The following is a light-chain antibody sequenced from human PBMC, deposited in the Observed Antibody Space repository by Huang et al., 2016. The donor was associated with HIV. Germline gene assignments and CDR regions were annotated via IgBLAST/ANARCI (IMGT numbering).Light chain of an antibody. CDR2: DAS. Sequence: DIQMTQSPSSLSASVGDRVTITCQASQDITNYLNWYQQKPGKAPKLLIYDASNLETGVPSRFSGSGSGTDFTFTISRLEPEDFAVYYCQQYGSSPYTFGQGTKLEIK. CDR1: QDITNY. J-gene: IGKJ2*01. CDR3: QQYGSSPYT. V-gene: IGKV1-33*01.